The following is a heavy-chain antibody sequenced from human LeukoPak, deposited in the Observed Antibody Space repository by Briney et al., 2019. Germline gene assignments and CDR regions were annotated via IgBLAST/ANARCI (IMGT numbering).Heavy chain of an antibody. V-gene: IGHV1-46*01. Sequence: ASVKVSCKASGYTFSNYCMHWVGQAPGQGLEWLGIINPSLHIPIYAQTFQGRVTMTTDMSTSTFYMELSSLRSEDTAVYYCARDHYHKIHSVMVTAPDYWGQGTLVIVSS. D-gene: IGHD2-21*02. CDR2: INPSLHIP. CDR1: GYTFSNYC. CDR3: ARDHYHKIHSVMVTAPDY. J-gene: IGHJ4*02.